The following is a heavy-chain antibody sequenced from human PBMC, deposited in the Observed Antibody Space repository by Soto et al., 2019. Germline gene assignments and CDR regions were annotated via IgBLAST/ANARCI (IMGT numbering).Heavy chain of an antibody. CDR2: FYYSGST. V-gene: IGHV4-39*01. CDR1: GGSISSSNYH. CDR3: AILSGMDV. Sequence: SETLSLTCTVSGGSISSSNYHWGWIRQPPGKGLEWMGSFYYSGSTYYNPSLKSRVTISVDTSKNQFSLKLTSVTAADTAVYYCAILSGMDVWGQGITVTVSS. J-gene: IGHJ6*02.